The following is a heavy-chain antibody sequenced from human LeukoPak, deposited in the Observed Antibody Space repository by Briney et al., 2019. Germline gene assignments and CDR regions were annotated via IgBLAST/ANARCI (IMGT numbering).Heavy chain of an antibody. CDR3: AKTRPLDSSSWSHGDY. Sequence: GGSLRLSCAASGFTFSSYAMSWVRQAPGKGLEWVSAISGSGDSTCYGDSVRGRFTISRDNSKNTLYQQMNSLRAEDTAVYYCAKTRPLDSSSWSHGDYWGQGTLVTVSS. J-gene: IGHJ4*02. V-gene: IGHV3-23*01. CDR2: ISGSGDST. D-gene: IGHD6-13*01. CDR1: GFTFSSYA.